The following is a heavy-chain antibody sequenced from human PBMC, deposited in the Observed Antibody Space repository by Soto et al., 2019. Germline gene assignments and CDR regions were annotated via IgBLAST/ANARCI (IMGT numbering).Heavy chain of an antibody. V-gene: IGHV1-18*01. D-gene: IGHD2-2*01. J-gene: IGHJ5*02. CDR1: GYTFTSYG. Sequence: QVQLVQSGAEVKKPGASVKVSCKASGYTFTSYGISWVRQAPGQGLEWMGWISAYNGNTNNAQKLQGRVTMTTDTATSPAHVELRRLRSDDTATYYCAREGPPSVTWGQGTLVTVSS. CDR2: ISAYNGNT. CDR3: AREGPPSVT.